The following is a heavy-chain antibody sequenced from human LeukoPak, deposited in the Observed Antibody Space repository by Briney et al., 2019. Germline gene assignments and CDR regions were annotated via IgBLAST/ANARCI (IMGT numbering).Heavy chain of an antibody. CDR3: ARDATIFGVVIDFDY. D-gene: IGHD3-3*01. V-gene: IGHV3-7*01. CDR1: GFTFSIYW. J-gene: IGHJ4*02. CDR2: IKTDGSQI. Sequence: GESLRLSCAASGFTFSIYWMTWVRQAPVKGLEWVANIKTDGSQIYYVDSVKGRFTISRDNAKNSLYLQMNSLRAEDTAVYYCARDATIFGVVIDFDYWGQGTLVTVSS.